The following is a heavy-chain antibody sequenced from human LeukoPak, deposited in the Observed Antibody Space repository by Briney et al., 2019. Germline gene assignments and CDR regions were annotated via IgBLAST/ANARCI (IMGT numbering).Heavy chain of an antibody. CDR2: ISGSGSTT. CDR1: GITVNTNY. J-gene: IGHJ4*02. CDR3: AKVGDYYGSGKYSNFDY. V-gene: IGHV3-23*01. Sequence: QPGGSLRLSCAASGITVNTNYMTWVRQAPGKGLEWVSAISGSGSTTYYADSVKGRFTISRDNSKNTLYLQMSSLRAEDTAVYYCAKVGDYYGSGKYSNFDYWGQGTLVTVSS. D-gene: IGHD3-10*01.